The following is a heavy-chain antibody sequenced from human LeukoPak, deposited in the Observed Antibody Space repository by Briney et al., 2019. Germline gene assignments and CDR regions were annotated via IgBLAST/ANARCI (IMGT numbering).Heavy chain of an antibody. CDR3: ANSITGTTGGYYYMDV. V-gene: IGHV3-48*01. D-gene: IGHD1-7*01. CDR2: ISSSSSTI. CDR1: GFTFSSYS. Sequence: GGSLRLSCAASGFTFSSYSMNWVRQAPGKGLEWVSYISSSSSTIYYADSVKGRFTISRDNAKNSLYLQMNSLRAEDTAVYYCANSITGTTGGYYYMDVWGKGTTVTVSS. J-gene: IGHJ6*03.